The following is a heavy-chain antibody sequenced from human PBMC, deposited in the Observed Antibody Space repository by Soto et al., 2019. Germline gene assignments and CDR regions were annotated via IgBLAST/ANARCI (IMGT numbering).Heavy chain of an antibody. CDR2: LYHAGTA. D-gene: IGHD1-20*01. Sequence: GESMILSNAPTGLTVSSNYLTFVHQTPKRGLKLVSVLYHAGTAHNADAVKGRFTISTDNSTNSVYLRMNSLRAEDTAVYSCARGLGREYRDNGGHFHLDYWGQGTLVTVSS. V-gene: IGHV3-53*01. CDR3: ARGLGREYRDNGGHFHLDY. CDR1: GLTVSSNY. J-gene: IGHJ4*02.